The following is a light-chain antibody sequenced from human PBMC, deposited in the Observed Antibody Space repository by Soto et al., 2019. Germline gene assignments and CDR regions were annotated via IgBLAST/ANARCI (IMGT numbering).Light chain of an antibody. Sequence: QSVLTQPPSVSAAPGQKGTISCSGFSSNIGNNYVSWYQQVPGTAPKLHMYANNKRPSGIPDRFSGSKSGTSATLDITGLQTGDESDDYCGTWDSSLSAGVFGGGTKLTVL. CDR1: SSNIGNNY. CDR2: ANN. V-gene: IGLV1-51*01. J-gene: IGLJ2*01. CDR3: GTWDSSLSAGV.